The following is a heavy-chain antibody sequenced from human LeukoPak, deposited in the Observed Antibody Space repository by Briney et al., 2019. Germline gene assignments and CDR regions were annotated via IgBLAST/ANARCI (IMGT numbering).Heavy chain of an antibody. J-gene: IGHJ3*02. CDR2: ISGSGGST. D-gene: IGHD1-26*01. CDR3: AKDPGGPGAFDI. CDR1: GFTFSSYG. Sequence: GGSLRLSCAASGFTFSSYGMSWVRQAPGKGLEWVSAISGSGGSTYYADSVKGRFTISRDNSKNTLYLQMNSLRAEDTAVYYCAKDPGGPGAFDIWGQGTMVTVSS. V-gene: IGHV3-23*01.